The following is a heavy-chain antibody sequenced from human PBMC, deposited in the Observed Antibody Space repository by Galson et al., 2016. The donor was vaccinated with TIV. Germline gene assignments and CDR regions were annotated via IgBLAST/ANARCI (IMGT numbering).Heavy chain of an antibody. CDR3: AKHTGYTLRDNYFDQ. D-gene: IGHD3-9*01. CDR1: GGILRSYA. CDR2: IIAIFGTT. Sequence: SVKVSCKASGGILRSYAISWVRQAPGQGLEWMGRIIAIFGTTNYAQNFQGRVTITADESTTTVYMELSSLRSEDTAVFYCAKHTGYTLRDNYFDQWGQGTLVTVSS. J-gene: IGHJ5*02. V-gene: IGHV1-69*13.